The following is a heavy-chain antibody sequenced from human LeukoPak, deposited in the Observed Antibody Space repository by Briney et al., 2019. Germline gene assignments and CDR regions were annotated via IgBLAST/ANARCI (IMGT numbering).Heavy chain of an antibody. CDR3: ARINYDFWSGYYFDY. J-gene: IGHJ4*02. V-gene: IGHV4-59*06. CDR2: IHYSGST. Sequence: SSETLSLTCTVSGGSISSYYWSWIRQPPGKGLEWIGYIHYSGSTYYNPSLKSRVTISVDTSKNQFSLKLSSVTAADTAVYYCARINYDFWSGYYFDYWGQGTLVTVSS. CDR1: GGSISSYY. D-gene: IGHD3-3*01.